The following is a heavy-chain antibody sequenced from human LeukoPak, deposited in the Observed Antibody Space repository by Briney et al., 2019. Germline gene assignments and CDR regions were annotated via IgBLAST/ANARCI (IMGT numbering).Heavy chain of an antibody. Sequence: GGSLRLSCAASGFTFSSYAMNWVRQAPGKGLEWVSGISGTGGSAGSTYYANSVRGRFTISRDNSKSTLYLQMNSLRAEDTALYYCARGEQWLVLNHYPMDVWGQGTTVTVSS. V-gene: IGHV3-23*01. D-gene: IGHD6-19*01. J-gene: IGHJ6*02. CDR1: GFTFSSYA. CDR3: ARGEQWLVLNHYPMDV. CDR2: ISGTGGSAGST.